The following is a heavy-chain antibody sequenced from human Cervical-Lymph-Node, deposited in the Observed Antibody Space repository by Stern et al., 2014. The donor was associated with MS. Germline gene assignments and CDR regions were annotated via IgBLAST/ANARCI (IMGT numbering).Heavy chain of an antibody. CDR2: VNPNSGNA. CDR3: ARKRVGGDYDF. CDR1: GYSFTTYD. J-gene: IGHJ4*02. Sequence: VQLVQSGAEVRKPGASVKVSCKASGYSFTTYDINWVRQAAGQGPEWMGWVNPNSGNAGYAQKFRGRVTMTRDTSINTAYMELSSLTNEDTAMYYCARKRVGGDYDFWGQGTLVTVTS. V-gene: IGHV1-8*01. D-gene: IGHD1-26*01.